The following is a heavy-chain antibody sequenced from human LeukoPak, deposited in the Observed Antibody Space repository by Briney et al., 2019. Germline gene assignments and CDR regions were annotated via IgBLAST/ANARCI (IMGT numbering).Heavy chain of an antibody. Sequence: PGGSLRLSCAASGFTFSSYAMSWIRQPPGKGLEWIGEINHSGSTNYNPSLKSRVTISVDTSKNQFSLKLSSVTAADTAVYYCARDVTTSYYFDYWGQGTLVTVSS. J-gene: IGHJ4*02. CDR3: ARDVTTSYYFDY. D-gene: IGHD4-11*01. CDR2: INHSGST. V-gene: IGHV4-34*01. CDR1: GFTFSSYA.